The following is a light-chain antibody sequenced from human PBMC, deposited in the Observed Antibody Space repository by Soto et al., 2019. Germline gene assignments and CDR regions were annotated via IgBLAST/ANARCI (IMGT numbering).Light chain of an antibody. CDR3: QQLNTYPRT. V-gene: IGKV1-9*01. CDR2: AAS. J-gene: IGKJ1*01. CDR1: QGISSY. Sequence: DIQLLQSPSFLSASVGDRVTITCRASQGISSYLAWYQQKPGKAPNLLIYAASTLQSGVPSRFSGSGSGTEFTLTISSLQPEDFATYYCQQLNTYPRTFGQGTKVEIK.